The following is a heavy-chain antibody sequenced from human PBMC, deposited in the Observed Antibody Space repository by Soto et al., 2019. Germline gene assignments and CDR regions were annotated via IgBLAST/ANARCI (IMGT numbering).Heavy chain of an antibody. D-gene: IGHD3-16*01. V-gene: IGHV3-48*01. Sequence: EVQLAEPGGGLVQPGGSLRLSCAASGFTFSSYSMNWVRQAPGKGLEWVSYISSSSSTIYYADSVKGRFTLSRDNDKNSLDLQMNSLRAEDTAVYYCAREQEDPLRGWGINCHFYMDVWGKGTTVTVSS. CDR2: ISSSSSTI. CDR1: GFTFSSYS. CDR3: AREQEDPLRGWGINCHFYMDV. J-gene: IGHJ6*03.